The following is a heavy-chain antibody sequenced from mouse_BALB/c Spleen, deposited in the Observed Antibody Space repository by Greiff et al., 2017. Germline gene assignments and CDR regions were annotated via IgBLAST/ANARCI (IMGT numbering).Heavy chain of an antibody. Sequence: EVKLMESGGGLVKPGGSLKLSCAASGFTFSSYAMSWVRQTPEKRLEWVATISSGGSYTYYPDSVKGRFTISRDNAKNTLYLQMSSLRSEDTAMYYCARHYDYDEGAMDYWGQGTSVTVSS. V-gene: IGHV5-9-3*01. CDR2: ISSGGSYT. D-gene: IGHD2-4*01. CDR1: GFTFSSYA. J-gene: IGHJ4*01. CDR3: ARHYDYDEGAMDY.